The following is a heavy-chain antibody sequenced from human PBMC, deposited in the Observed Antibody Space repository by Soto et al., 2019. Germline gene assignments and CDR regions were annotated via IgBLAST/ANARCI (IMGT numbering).Heavy chain of an antibody. CDR1: GFTFSSYA. J-gene: IGHJ4*02. Sequence: EVQLLESGGGLVQPGGSLRLSCAASGFTFSSYAMSWVRQAPGKGLEWVSAISGSGGSTYYADSVKGRFTISRDNPKNTLYLQMNSLRAEDTAVYYCAKDPNSGSYSLGDYWGQGTLVTVSS. CDR3: AKDPNSGSYSLGDY. V-gene: IGHV3-23*01. CDR2: ISGSGGST. D-gene: IGHD1-26*01.